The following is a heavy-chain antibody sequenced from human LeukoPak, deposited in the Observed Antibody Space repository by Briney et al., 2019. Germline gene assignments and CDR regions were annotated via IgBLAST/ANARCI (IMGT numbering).Heavy chain of an antibody. CDR2: LPHSGST. CDR1: GDSISSYY. CDR3: ARRDGPFDF. J-gene: IGHJ4*02. Sequence: SETLSLTCTVSGDSISSYYWSWIRHSPGTELEWIGYLPHSGSTNYNPSLKSRVSMSIDTSTNQFSLKLSSVTAADTAVYYCARRDGPFDFWGQGTLVSVSS. D-gene: IGHD5-24*01. V-gene: IGHV4-59*01.